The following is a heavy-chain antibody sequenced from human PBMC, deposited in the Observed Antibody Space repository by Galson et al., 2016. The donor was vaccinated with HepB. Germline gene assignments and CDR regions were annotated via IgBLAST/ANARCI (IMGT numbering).Heavy chain of an antibody. J-gene: IGHJ4*02. Sequence: SLRLSCAASGFSFSSYAMCWVRQAPGKGLEWVSAIVDSGVTTYYAVSVRGRFTIPRANSKSTLYLKMKRLRAEDTAVYYCARDTSWVLDFWGQGNLVTVSS. D-gene: IGHD3-16*01. CDR3: ARDTSWVLDF. CDR1: GFSFSSYA. CDR2: IVDSGVTT. V-gene: IGHV3-23*01.